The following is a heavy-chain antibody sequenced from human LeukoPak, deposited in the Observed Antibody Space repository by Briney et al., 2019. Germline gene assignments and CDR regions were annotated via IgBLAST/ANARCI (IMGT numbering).Heavy chain of an antibody. CDR1: GGSISSYY. V-gene: IGHV4-59*12. CDR2: ICYSGST. J-gene: IGHJ3*02. CDR3: ARDALLYAFDI. Sequence: KTSETLSLTCTGSGGSISSYYWSWIRQPPGKGLEWIGYICYSGSTNYNPSLKSRVTISVDPSKNQFSLKLSPVTAADTAVYYCARDALLYAFDIWGQGTMVTVSS.